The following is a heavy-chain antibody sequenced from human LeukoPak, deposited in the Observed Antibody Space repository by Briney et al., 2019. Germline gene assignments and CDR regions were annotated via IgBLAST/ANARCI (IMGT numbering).Heavy chain of an antibody. CDR3: AREWGYYDILTGYYKYYYMDV. V-gene: IGHV3-30*02. J-gene: IGHJ6*03. CDR1: GFTFSSYG. Sequence: PGGSLRLSCAASGFTFSSYGMHWVRQAPGKGLEWVAFIRYDGSNKYYADSVKGRFTISRDNSKNTLYLQMNSLRAEDTAVYYCAREWGYYDILTGYYKYYYMDVWGKGTTVTVSS. D-gene: IGHD3-9*01. CDR2: IRYDGSNK.